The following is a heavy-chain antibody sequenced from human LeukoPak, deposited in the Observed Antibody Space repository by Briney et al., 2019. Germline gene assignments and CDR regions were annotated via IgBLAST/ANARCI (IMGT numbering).Heavy chain of an antibody. J-gene: IGHJ5*02. D-gene: IGHD2/OR15-2a*01. CDR3: AREKDDYFPFDP. CDR1: GDSVSSNSAA. V-gene: IGHV6-1*01. CDR2: TFYRSKWYH. Sequence: SQTLSLTCAISGDSVSSNSAAWNWIRQSPLRGLEWLGRTFYRSKWYHDYAVSVKSRVIINSDTSNNQFSLQLNSVTPEDTAVYYCAREKDDYFPFDPWGQGTLVTVSS.